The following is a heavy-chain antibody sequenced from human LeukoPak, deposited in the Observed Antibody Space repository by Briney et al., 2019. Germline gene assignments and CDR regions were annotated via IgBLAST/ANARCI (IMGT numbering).Heavy chain of an antibody. Sequence: SETLSLTCTVSGGSTSSDHWSWIRQPPEKGLEWIGCISYRGSTNYNPSLKSRVTISIDTSKRHFSLKLTSVTAADTAVYYCARGRGLGVITPYSDSWGQRTLVTVSS. V-gene: IGHV4-59*08. D-gene: IGHD3-16*02. J-gene: IGHJ4*02. CDR2: ISYRGST. CDR1: GGSTSSDH. CDR3: ARGRGLGVITPYSDS.